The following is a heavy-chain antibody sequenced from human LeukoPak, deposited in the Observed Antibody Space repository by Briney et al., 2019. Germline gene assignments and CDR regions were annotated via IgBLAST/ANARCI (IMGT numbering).Heavy chain of an antibody. D-gene: IGHD1-26*01. Sequence: ASVKVSCKVLGYALSELSMHWVRQAPGKGLEWMGGFAPEDGKTNFAQKFQDGVTMTEDTSTDTAYMELNSLRSEDTAVYYCATLAGVGLNGAFDIWGQGTMVTVSS. CDR2: FAPEDGKT. CDR1: GYALSELS. J-gene: IGHJ3*02. CDR3: ATLAGVGLNGAFDI. V-gene: IGHV1-24*01.